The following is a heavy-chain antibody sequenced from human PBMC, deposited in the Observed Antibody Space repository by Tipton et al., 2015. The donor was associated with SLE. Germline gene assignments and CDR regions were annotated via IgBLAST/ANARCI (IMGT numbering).Heavy chain of an antibody. J-gene: IGHJ4*02. V-gene: IGHV3-48*03. CDR1: GFTFSSYE. Sequence: SLRLSCAASGFTFSSYEMNWVRQAPGKGLEWVSYISSSGSTIYYADSVKGRFTISRDNSKNTLYLQMNSLRAEDTAVYYCATEPSSVDYWGQGTLVTVSS. CDR2: ISSSGSTI. CDR3: ATEPSSVDY.